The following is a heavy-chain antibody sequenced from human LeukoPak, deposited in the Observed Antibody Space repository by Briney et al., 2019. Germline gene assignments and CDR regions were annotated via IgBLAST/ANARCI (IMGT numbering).Heavy chain of an antibody. CDR2: IWYDGSNK. CDR3: ARDGGVGATIGESGFDY. D-gene: IGHD1-26*01. Sequence: GGSLRLSRAASGFTFSSYGMHWVRQAPGKGLERVAVIWYDGSNKYYADSVKGRFTISRDNSKNTLYLQMNSLRAEDTAVYYCARDGGVGATIGESGFDYWGQGTLVTVSS. V-gene: IGHV3-33*01. J-gene: IGHJ4*02. CDR1: GFTFSSYG.